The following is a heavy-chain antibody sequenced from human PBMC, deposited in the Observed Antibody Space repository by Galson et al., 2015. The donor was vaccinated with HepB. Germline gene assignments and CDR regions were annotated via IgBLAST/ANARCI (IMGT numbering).Heavy chain of an antibody. CDR3: ARQPNPSRSSIVVVPAAIREDYWYFDL. CDR2: IIPIFGTA. V-gene: IGHV1-69*13. J-gene: IGHJ2*01. CDR1: GGTFSSYA. Sequence: SVKVSCKASGGTFSSYAISWVRQAPGQGLEWMGGIIPIFGTANYAQKFQGRVTITADESTSTAYMELSSLRSEDTAVYYCARQPNPSRSSIVVVPAAIREDYWYFDLWGRGTLVTVSS. D-gene: IGHD2-2*02.